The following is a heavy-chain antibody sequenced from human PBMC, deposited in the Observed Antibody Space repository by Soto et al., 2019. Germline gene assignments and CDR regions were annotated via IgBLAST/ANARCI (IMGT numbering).Heavy chain of an antibody. CDR2: ISSSSSTI. CDR3: ARDDIVVVPAAQLGYYYGMDV. V-gene: IGHV3-48*02. CDR1: GFTFSSYS. J-gene: IGHJ6*02. D-gene: IGHD2-2*01. Sequence: PGGSLRLSCAASGFTFSSYSMNWVRQAPGKGLEWVSYISSSSSTIYYADSVKGRFTISRDNAKNSLYLQMNSLRDEDTAVYYCARDDIVVVPAAQLGYYYGMDVWGQGTTVTVSS.